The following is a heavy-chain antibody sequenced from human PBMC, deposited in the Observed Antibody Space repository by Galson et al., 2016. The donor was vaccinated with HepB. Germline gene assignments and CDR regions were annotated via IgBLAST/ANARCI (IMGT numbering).Heavy chain of an antibody. J-gene: IGHJ4*01. CDR2: ISWNSRGI. V-gene: IGHV3-9*01. CDR1: GFTFDDYV. D-gene: IGHD1-26*01. Sequence: SLRLSCAASGFTFDDYVMHWVRQVPGKGLEWVSGISWNSRGIGYVDSVKGRFTISRDNAKNSIFLQMNSLRAEDTALYYCAKDMISSGTYYGFDYWGHGTVVTVSS. CDR3: AKDMISSGTYYGFDY.